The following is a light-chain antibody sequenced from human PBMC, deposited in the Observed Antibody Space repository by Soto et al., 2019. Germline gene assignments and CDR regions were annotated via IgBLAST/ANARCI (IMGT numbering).Light chain of an antibody. J-gene: IGKJ1*01. V-gene: IGKV3-15*01. CDR2: DAS. CDR3: QQYNDWPLT. Sequence: IVVTQSPPTLSVSQGERVRLSCRASQNIHDKLAWYQQKPGQTPRLLIYDASTRATGIPGSFSGSGSGTEFTLTISSLQSEDFAVYYCQQYNDWPLTFGQGTKVDIK. CDR1: QNIHDK.